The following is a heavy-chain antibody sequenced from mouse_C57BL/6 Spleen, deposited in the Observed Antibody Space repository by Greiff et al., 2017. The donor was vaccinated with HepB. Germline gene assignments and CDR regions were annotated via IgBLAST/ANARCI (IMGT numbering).Heavy chain of an antibody. Sequence: QVQLKESGPELVRPGVSVKISCKGSGYTFTDYAMHWVKQSHAKSLEWIGVISTYYGDASYNQKFKDKATMTVDKSSSTAYMELARLTSEDSAVYYCARFITTVVATDYYAMDYWGQGTSVTVSS. D-gene: IGHD1-1*01. V-gene: IGHV1-67*01. CDR1: GYTFTDYA. CDR3: ARFITTVVATDYYAMDY. CDR2: ISTYYGDA. J-gene: IGHJ4*01.